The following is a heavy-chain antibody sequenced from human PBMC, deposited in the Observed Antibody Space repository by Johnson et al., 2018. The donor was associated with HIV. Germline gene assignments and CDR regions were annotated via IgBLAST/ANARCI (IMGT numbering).Heavy chain of an antibody. CDR3: VSREWELHAFDI. CDR1: GFTFSSYW. V-gene: IGHV3-74*02. Sequence: VQLVESGGGVVQPGGSLRLSCAASGFTFSSYWMHWVRQAPGKGLVWVSRINSDGSSTSYADSVKGRFTISRDNAKNSLYLQMNSLRAEDTAGYYCVSREWELHAFDIWGQGTMVTVSS. CDR2: INSDGSST. J-gene: IGHJ3*02. D-gene: IGHD1-26*01.